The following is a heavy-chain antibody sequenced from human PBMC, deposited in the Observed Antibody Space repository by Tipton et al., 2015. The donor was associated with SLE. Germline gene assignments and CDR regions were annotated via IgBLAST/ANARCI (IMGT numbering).Heavy chain of an antibody. J-gene: IGHJ4*02. Sequence: GSLRLSCAASGFTFDVHDMSWVRQAPGKGLEWVSGVNWNGGNTIYADSVKGRFTISRDNAKNSLYLQMNSLRAEDTALYYCARARDAGYYFDYWGQGTLVTVSS. CDR3: ARARDAGYYFDY. CDR1: GFTFDVHD. D-gene: IGHD3-10*01. CDR2: VNWNGGNT. V-gene: IGHV3-20*04.